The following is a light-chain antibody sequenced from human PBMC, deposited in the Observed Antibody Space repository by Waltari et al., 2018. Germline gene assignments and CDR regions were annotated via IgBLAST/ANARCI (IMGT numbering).Light chain of an antibody. CDR2: CAS. Sequence: EIVMTQSPASLSVSPGERATFSCRASQSVSSNVAWYQQKPGQAPRLLIFCASTRATGIPARVSGGGSGTEFTLTVSSLQSEDFAVYYCQQYNIWPITFGPGTRLEIK. CDR1: QSVSSN. CDR3: QQYNIWPIT. V-gene: IGKV3-15*01. J-gene: IGKJ5*01.